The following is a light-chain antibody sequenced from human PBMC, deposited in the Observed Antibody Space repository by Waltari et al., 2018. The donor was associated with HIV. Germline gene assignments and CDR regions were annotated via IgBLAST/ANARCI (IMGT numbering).Light chain of an antibody. CDR2: EVH. J-gene: IGLJ2*01. CDR1: SSDVGGYNY. Sequence: QSALTQPPSASGSPGQSVTISCTGTSSDVGGYNYVSWYQQHPGKPPKLIIYEVHQRPSGVPDHCSGSKSGNTASLTVTGLQTEDEADYYCSSYAGSLNLVFGGGTKLTVL. CDR3: SSYAGSLNLV. V-gene: IGLV2-8*01.